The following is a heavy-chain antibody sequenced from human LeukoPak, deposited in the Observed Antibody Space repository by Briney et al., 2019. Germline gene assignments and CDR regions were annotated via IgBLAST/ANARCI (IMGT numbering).Heavy chain of an antibody. CDR1: GFTFSSFW. D-gene: IGHD3-22*01. V-gene: IGHV3-74*01. CDR2: TNSDGSTT. J-gene: IGHJ5*02. Sequence: GGSLRLSCAASGFTFSSFWMHWVRQAPGKGLVWVSHTNSDGSTTDYADSVRGRFTISRDNAKNTVYLQMNSLRAEDTAVYYCARVLSGSWDWFDPWGQGTLVTVSS. CDR3: ARVLSGSWDWFDP.